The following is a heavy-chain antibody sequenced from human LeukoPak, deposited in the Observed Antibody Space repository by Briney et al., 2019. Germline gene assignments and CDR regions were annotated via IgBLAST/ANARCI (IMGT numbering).Heavy chain of an antibody. CDR3: ARHRRVMAYFDY. J-gene: IGHJ4*02. D-gene: IGHD3-16*01. CDR2: IYHSGST. V-gene: IGHV4-30-2*01. CDR1: GGSISSGGYY. Sequence: NASETLSLTCTVSGGSISSGGYYWSWIRQPPGKGLEWIGYIYHSGSTYYNPSLKSRVTISVDRSKNQFSLKLSSVTAADTAVYYCARHRRVMAYFDYWGQGTLVTVSS.